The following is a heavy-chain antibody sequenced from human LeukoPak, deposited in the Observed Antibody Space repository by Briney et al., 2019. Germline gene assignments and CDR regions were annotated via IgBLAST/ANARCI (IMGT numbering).Heavy chain of an antibody. CDR2: IYQSGSV. J-gene: IGHJ4*02. CDR3: ARWGYYYDSSGYSLASDY. D-gene: IGHD3-22*01. Sequence: PSETLSLTCTVSGYSIRSGFYWGWIRQPPGKGLEWIGSIYQSGSVYYNPSLSGRVTISVDTSKNQFSLKLTSVSAADTAVYYCARWGYYYDSSGYSLASDYWGQGTLVTVSS. CDR1: GYSIRSGFY. V-gene: IGHV4-38-2*02.